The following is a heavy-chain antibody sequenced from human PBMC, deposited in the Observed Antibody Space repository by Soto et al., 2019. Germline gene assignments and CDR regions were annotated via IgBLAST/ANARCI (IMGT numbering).Heavy chain of an antibody. D-gene: IGHD1-20*01. CDR2: ISGSSGST. Sequence: PGGSLRLSCAASGFTFSSYGMSWVRQAPGKGLEWVSAISGSSGSTYYADSVKGRFTISRDNSKNTLYLQMNSLRAEDTAVYYCAKAFRGITGRTYYYGMDVWGQGTTVTVSS. CDR1: GFTFSSYG. J-gene: IGHJ6*02. V-gene: IGHV3-23*01. CDR3: AKAFRGITGRTYYYGMDV.